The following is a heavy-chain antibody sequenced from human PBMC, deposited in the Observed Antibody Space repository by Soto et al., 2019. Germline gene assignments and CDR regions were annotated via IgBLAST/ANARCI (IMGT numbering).Heavy chain of an antibody. CDR1: GYTFTSYD. Sequence: ASVKVSCKASGYTFTSYDINWVRQATGQGLEWMGWMNPNSGNTAYAQKFQGRVTMTRNTSISTAYMELSSLRSEDTAVYYCARSVYSRSSQLAYSGQGTPVPVSS. V-gene: IGHV1-8*01. CDR2: MNPNSGNT. D-gene: IGHD6-6*01. CDR3: ARSVYSRSSQLAY. J-gene: IGHJ4*02.